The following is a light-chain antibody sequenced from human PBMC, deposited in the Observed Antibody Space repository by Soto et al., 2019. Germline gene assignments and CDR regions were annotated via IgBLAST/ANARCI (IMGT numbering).Light chain of an antibody. J-gene: IGKJ5*01. V-gene: IGKV3-20*01. CDR1: QSVSSRY. CDR2: GAS. CDR3: QQYGSSPPYT. Sequence: EIVLTQSPGTLSLSPVERATLSCRASQSVSSRYLAWYQQKPGQAPSLLIYGASSRATGIPDRFSGGGSGTDFTLTISRLEPEDFAVYYCQQYGSSPPYTFGQGTRLEIK.